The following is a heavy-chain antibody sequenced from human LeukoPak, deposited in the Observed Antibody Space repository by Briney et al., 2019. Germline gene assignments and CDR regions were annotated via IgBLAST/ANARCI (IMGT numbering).Heavy chain of an antibody. CDR3: ARGSIAAAGTGVWFDP. Sequence: SETLSLTCAVYGGSLSGYYWSWIRQPPGKGLEWIGEINHSGSTNYNPSLKSRVTISVDTSKNQFSLKLSSVTAADTAVYYCARGSIAAAGTGVWFDPWGQGTLVTVSP. D-gene: IGHD6-13*01. V-gene: IGHV4-34*01. CDR1: GGSLSGYY. J-gene: IGHJ5*02. CDR2: INHSGST.